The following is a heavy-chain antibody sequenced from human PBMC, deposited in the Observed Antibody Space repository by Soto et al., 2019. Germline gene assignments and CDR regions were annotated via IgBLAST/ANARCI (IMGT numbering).Heavy chain of an antibody. CDR3: ARGDYHDTSGPFSDAFDV. D-gene: IGHD3-22*01. CDR1: GFTFSSYS. J-gene: IGHJ3*01. V-gene: IGHV3-21*05. Sequence: GGSLRLSCAASGFTFSSYSMNWVRQAPGKGLEWVSYISSSSSYIYYADSVKGRFTISRDNTKNSLYLQMNSLRAEDTAVYYCARGDYHDTSGPFSDAFDVWGQGTMVTVSS. CDR2: ISSSSSYI.